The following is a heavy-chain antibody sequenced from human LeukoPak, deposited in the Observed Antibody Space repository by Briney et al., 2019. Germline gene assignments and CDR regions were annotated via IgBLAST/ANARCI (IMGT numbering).Heavy chain of an antibody. J-gene: IGHJ4*02. D-gene: IGHD1/OR15-1a*01. CDR2: IYYSGST. CDR1: GGSISSYY. V-gene: IGHV4-59*01. CDR3: AREGMGIEAGTVDY. Sequence: PSETLSLTCTVSGGSISSYYWTWIRQPPGKGLEWIGYIYYSGSTSYNPSLKSRVTISVDTSKNQFSLKLSSVTAADTAVYYCAREGMGIEAGTVDYCGQGTLVTVSS.